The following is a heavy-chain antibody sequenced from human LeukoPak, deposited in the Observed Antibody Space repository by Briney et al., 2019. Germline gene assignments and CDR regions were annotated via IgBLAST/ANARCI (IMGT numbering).Heavy chain of an antibody. V-gene: IGHV1-2*02. CDR1: GFTFTDYY. Sequence: AASVTVSCTASGFTFTDYYIHWVRQAPGQGLEWMGSIHPKSGGTKYAQKFQGRVTVTRDTSISATYMELSRLTSDDTAVYYCARDPPAAGSTEFDFWGQGTLVTVSS. D-gene: IGHD6-13*01. J-gene: IGHJ4*02. CDR2: IHPKSGGT. CDR3: ARDPPAAGSTEFDF.